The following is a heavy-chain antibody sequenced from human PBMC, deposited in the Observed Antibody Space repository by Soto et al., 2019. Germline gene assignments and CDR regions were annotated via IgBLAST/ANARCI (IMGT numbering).Heavy chain of an antibody. Sequence: QVQLQESGPGLVKPSGTLSLTCAVSGGSVNNDKWWSWVRQPPGKGLEWIGEIHSSGITNYNPSLKSRASIFVDKFKNQFSVKLTSVTAADTAVYFCAGQWSAGYGAFDPWGQGTLVPVSS. J-gene: IGHJ5*02. CDR1: GGSVNNDKW. V-gene: IGHV4-4*02. CDR2: IHSSGIT. D-gene: IGHD3-9*01. CDR3: AGQWSAGYGAFDP.